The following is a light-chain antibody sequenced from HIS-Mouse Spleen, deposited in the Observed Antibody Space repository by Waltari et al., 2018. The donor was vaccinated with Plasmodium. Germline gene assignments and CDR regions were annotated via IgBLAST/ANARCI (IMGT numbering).Light chain of an antibody. Sequence: SYELTQPPSVSVSPGQTARITCSGDALPKKYAYWYPQTSGQAPVLVSYEDRQRPSGIPARFAGSSSGTMATLTSSGAQVEDEADYYCYSTDSSVNHRVFGGGTKLTVL. V-gene: IGLV3-10*01. CDR1: ALPKKY. CDR2: EDR. J-gene: IGLJ3*02. CDR3: YSTDSSVNHRV.